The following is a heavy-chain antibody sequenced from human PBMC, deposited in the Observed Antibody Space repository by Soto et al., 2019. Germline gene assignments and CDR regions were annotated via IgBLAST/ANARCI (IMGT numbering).Heavy chain of an antibody. Sequence: SETLSLTCTVSGGSISSYYWSWIRQPPGKGLEWIGYIYYSGSTNYNPSLKSRVTISVDTSKNQFSLKLNSMTAADTAVYYCATMGTPATGLYFFDYWGQGSLVTVS. CDR3: ATMGTPATGLYFFDY. J-gene: IGHJ4*02. V-gene: IGHV4-59*08. CDR1: GGSISSYY. D-gene: IGHD2-15*01. CDR2: IYYSGST.